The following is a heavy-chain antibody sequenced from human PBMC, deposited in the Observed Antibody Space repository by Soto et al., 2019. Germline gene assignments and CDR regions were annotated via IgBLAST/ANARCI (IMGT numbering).Heavy chain of an antibody. CDR2: ISPYNGNT. Sequence: ASVKFSCKASGYTFISYGISWLRQAPGQVLECMVWISPYNGNTNYXXKLHGTVXXTTDTSPSPAXMDLSXLTSDDTAVYYCARDLRWREMASYYWRQGTLVTVSS. J-gene: IGHJ4*02. V-gene: IGHV1-18*01. CDR1: GYTFISYG. CDR3: ARDLRWREMASYY.